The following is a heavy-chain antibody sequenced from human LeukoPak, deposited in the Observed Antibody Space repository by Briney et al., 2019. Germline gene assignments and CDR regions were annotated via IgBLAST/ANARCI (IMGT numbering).Heavy chain of an antibody. CDR2: IYYSGST. Sequence: KSSETLSLTCTVSGGSVSSGGYYWSWIRQHPGKGVEWIGYIYYSGSTYYNPSLKSRVTMSVDTSKNQFSLKLSSVTAADTAVYYCARTNGGDANAFDIWGQGTMVTVSS. CDR1: GGSVSSGGYY. D-gene: IGHD1-7*01. J-gene: IGHJ3*02. V-gene: IGHV4-31*03. CDR3: ARTNGGDANAFDI.